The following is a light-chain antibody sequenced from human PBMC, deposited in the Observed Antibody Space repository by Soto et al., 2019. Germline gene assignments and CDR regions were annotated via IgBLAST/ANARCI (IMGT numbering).Light chain of an antibody. CDR2: AAS. Sequence: DIQMTQSPSSLSASVGDRVTITCRAGQDINIYLAWYQQKPGKVPKPLISAASTLQSGVPSRFSGSGSGTDFTLTISSLQPEDVATYYCQKYDDAPLTFGGGTKVEIK. CDR1: QDINIY. V-gene: IGKV1-27*01. J-gene: IGKJ4*01. CDR3: QKYDDAPLT.